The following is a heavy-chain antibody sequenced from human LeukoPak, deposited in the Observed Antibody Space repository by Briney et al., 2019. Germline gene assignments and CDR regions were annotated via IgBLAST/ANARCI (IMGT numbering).Heavy chain of an antibody. CDR2: IYYSGST. CDR1: GGSISSGGYY. J-gene: IGHJ5*02. Sequence: ASETLSHTCTVSGGSISSGGYYWSWIRQHPGKGLEWIGYIYYSGSTYYNPSLKSRVTISVDTSKNQFSLKLSSVTAADTAVYYCARGSRLRIWFDPWGQGTLVTVSS. D-gene: IGHD3-10*01. CDR3: ARGSRLRIWFDP. V-gene: IGHV4-31*03.